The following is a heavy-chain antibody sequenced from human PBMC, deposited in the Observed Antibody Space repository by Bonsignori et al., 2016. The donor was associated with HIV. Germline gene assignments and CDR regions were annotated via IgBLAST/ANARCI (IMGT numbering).Heavy chain of an antibody. D-gene: IGHD3-10*01. J-gene: IGHJ4*02. CDR2: INPNSGGT. Sequence: WVRQAPGQGLEWMGWINPNSGGTNYAQNFQGRVTMTRDTSISTAYMEVSRLRSDDTAVYYCARDSVRYGSGSYGSQDYWGQGTLVTVSS. V-gene: IGHV1-2*02. CDR3: ARDSVRYGSGSYGSQDY.